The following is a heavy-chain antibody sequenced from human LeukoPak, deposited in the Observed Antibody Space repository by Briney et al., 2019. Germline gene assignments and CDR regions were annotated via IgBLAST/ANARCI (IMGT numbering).Heavy chain of an antibody. Sequence: SETLSLTCTVSGGSISSYYWSWIRQPPGKGLEWIGYIYYSGSTNYNPSLKSRVTISVDTSKNQFSLKLSSVTAADTAVYYCAGWGATIQGWFDPWGQGTLVTVSS. J-gene: IGHJ5*02. CDR1: GGSISSYY. CDR3: AGWGATIQGWFDP. D-gene: IGHD5-24*01. V-gene: IGHV4-59*01. CDR2: IYYSGST.